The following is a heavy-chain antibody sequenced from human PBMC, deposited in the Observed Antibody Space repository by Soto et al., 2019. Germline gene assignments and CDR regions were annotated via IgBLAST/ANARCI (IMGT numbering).Heavy chain of an antibody. CDR1: GGSMSSNY. Sequence: SETLSLTCTVSGGSMSSNYWTWIRQSPGKGLEWIGYIYYTGSTKYNPSLQSRVTISLDTSKNQFSLRLTSVTSADTAVYYCARGGSYRDCFDYWGQGAQVTVSS. D-gene: IGHD1-26*01. CDR3: ARGGSYRDCFDY. V-gene: IGHV4-59*01. CDR2: IYYTGST. J-gene: IGHJ4*02.